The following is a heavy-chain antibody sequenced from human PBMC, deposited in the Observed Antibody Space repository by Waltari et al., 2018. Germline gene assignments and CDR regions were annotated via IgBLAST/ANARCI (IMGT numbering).Heavy chain of an antibody. V-gene: IGHV4-39*07. CDR3: ARLGGYDSSGDFDY. D-gene: IGHD3-22*01. CDR1: GGSISSSSYY. CDR2: IYYSGST. Sequence: QLQLQESGPGLVKPSETLSLTCTVSGGSISSSSYYWGWIRQPPGKGLEWIGSIYYSGSTYYNPSLKSRVTISVDTSKNQFSLKLSSVTAADTAVYYCARLGGYDSSGDFDYWGQGTLVTVSS. J-gene: IGHJ4*02.